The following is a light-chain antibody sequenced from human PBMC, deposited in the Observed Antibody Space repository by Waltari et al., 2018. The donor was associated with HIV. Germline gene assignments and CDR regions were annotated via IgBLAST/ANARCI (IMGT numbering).Light chain of an antibody. CDR1: SSDVGGYNN. V-gene: IGLV2-11*01. CDR3: CSFAGSYTWL. Sequence: QSALTQPRPVSGSPGQSVTISCTGTSSDVGGYNNVSWYQQLPGKAPKLMIYDLTERPSGVPDRFSGSKSGNTASLTISGLQAEDEADYYCCSFAGSYTWLFGGGTKLTVL. CDR2: DLT. J-gene: IGLJ2*01.